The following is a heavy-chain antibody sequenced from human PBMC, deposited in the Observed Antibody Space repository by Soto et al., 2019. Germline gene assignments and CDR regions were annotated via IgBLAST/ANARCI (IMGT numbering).Heavy chain of an antibody. CDR1: GFTFSSYA. Sequence: QVQLVESGGGVVQPGRSLRLSCPASGFTFSSYAMHWVRQAPGKGLEWVAVISYDGSNKYYADSVKGRFTISRDNSKNTLYLQMNSLRAEDTAVYYCARAWELPDAFDIWGQGTMVTVSS. CDR2: ISYDGSNK. V-gene: IGHV3-30-3*01. J-gene: IGHJ3*02. CDR3: ARAWELPDAFDI. D-gene: IGHD1-26*01.